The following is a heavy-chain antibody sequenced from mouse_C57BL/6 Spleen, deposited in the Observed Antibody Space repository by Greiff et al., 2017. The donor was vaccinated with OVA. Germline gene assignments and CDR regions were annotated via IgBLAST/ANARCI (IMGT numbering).Heavy chain of an antibody. CDR3: ASLYYDYDPYFDV. Sequence: EVKLQESGGGLVKPGGSLKLSCAASGFTFSDYGMHWVRQAPEKGLEWVAYISSGSSTIYYADTVKGRFTISRDNAKNTLFLQMTSLRSEDTAMYYCASLYYDYDPYFDVWGTGTTVTVSS. V-gene: IGHV5-17*01. CDR2: ISSGSSTI. CDR1: GFTFSDYG. J-gene: IGHJ1*03. D-gene: IGHD2-4*01.